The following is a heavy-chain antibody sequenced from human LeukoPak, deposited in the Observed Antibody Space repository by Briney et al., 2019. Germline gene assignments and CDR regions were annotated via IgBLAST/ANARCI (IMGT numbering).Heavy chain of an antibody. D-gene: IGHD3-16*02. Sequence: ASETLSLTCAVYGGSFSGYYWSWIRQPPGKGLEWIGEINHSGSTNYNPSFKRRVTISVDTSKNQFSLKLRSVTAADTAVYYCARHASKNYDYVGGSYRQQVDVGGEGTTVTVSS. CDR2: INHSGST. CDR1: GGSFSGYY. J-gene: IGHJ6*04. V-gene: IGHV4-34*01. CDR3: ARHASKNYDYVGGSYRQQVDV.